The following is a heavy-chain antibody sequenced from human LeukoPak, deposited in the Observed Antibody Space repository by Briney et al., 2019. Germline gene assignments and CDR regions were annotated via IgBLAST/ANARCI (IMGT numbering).Heavy chain of an antibody. D-gene: IGHD4-17*01. CDR2: INSDESRT. J-gene: IGHJ5*02. Sequence: PGGSLRLSCAASGFTFNSYWMHWVRQAPGKGLVWVSRINSDESRTAYADSVKGRFSISRDNAKNTLYLQMNSLRAEDTAVYYCARGYGDWFDPWGQGTLVTVS. V-gene: IGHV3-74*01. CDR1: GFTFNSYW. CDR3: ARGYGDWFDP.